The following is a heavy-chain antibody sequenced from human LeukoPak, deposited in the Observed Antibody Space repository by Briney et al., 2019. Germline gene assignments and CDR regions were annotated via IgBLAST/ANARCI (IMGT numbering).Heavy chain of an antibody. CDR3: ARSYCSSTSCQWFDP. Sequence: ASVKVSCKASGYTFTSYDINWVRQATGQGLEWMGWMNPNSGNTGYAQKFQGRVTMTRNTSISTAYMELSRLRSDDTAVYYCARSYCSSTSCQWFDPWGQGTLVTVSS. CDR2: MNPNSGNT. V-gene: IGHV1-8*01. CDR1: GYTFTSYD. D-gene: IGHD2-2*01. J-gene: IGHJ5*02.